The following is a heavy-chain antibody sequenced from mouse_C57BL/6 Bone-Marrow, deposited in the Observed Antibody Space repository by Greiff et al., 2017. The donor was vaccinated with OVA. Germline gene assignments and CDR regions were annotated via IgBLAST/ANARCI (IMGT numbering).Heavy chain of an antibody. CDR1: GFTFSSYA. CDR3: ARDRGGGYSNSAGFAY. Sequence: DVMLVESGGGLVKPGGSLKLSCAASGFTFSSYAMSWVRQTPEKRLEWVATISDGGSYTYYPDNVKGRFTISRDNAKNNLYLQMSHLKSEDTAMYYCARDRGGGYSNSAGFAYWGQGTLVTVSA. J-gene: IGHJ3*01. V-gene: IGHV5-4*01. D-gene: IGHD2-5*01. CDR2: ISDGGSYT.